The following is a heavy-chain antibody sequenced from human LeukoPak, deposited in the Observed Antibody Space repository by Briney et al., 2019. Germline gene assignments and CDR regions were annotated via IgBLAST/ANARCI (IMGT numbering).Heavy chain of an antibody. CDR2: INLDGSEK. CDR3: ARRYMATSAEDFDY. Sequence: PGGSLRLSCTASGFIFSTSWMTWVRQAPGKGLEWVANINLDGSEKYYVDSVKGRFTISRDNAKNSLYLQMNSLRAEDAAVYYCARRYMATSAEDFDYWGQGTLVTVSS. V-gene: IGHV3-7*01. J-gene: IGHJ4*02. D-gene: IGHD5-24*01. CDR1: GFIFSTSW.